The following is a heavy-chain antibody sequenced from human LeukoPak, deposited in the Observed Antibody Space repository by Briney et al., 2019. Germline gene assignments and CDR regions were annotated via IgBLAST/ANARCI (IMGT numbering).Heavy chain of an antibody. J-gene: IGHJ4*02. V-gene: IGHV3-30*03. D-gene: IGHD3-10*01. Sequence: SGGSLRLLCAASGFTFSSYGMHWVRQAPGKGLEGVAVISYDGSNKYYADSVKGRLTISRDDSKNTLDLQMNSLRTEDTAVYYCARDSISYMVRGVPIDYWGQGTLVTVSS. CDR2: ISYDGSNK. CDR3: ARDSISYMVRGVPIDY. CDR1: GFTFSSYG.